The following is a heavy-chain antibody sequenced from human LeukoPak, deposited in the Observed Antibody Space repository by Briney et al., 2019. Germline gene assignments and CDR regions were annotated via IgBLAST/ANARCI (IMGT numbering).Heavy chain of an antibody. CDR3: ATGSLRSPVTRGDAFDI. CDR2: INHSGST. J-gene: IGHJ3*02. Sequence: SETLSLTCAVYGASFSGYYCSWIRQPPGKGLEWIGEINHSGSTHYNPSLKSRVTISVDTSKNQFSLKLSSVTAADTAVTPCATGSLRSPVTRGDAFDIWGQGTMVTVSS. V-gene: IGHV4-34*01. CDR1: GASFSGYY. D-gene: IGHD2-21*02.